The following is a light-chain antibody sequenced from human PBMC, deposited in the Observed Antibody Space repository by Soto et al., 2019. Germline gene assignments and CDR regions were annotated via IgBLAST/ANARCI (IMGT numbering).Light chain of an antibody. CDR1: SSDVGGYNY. J-gene: IGLJ1*01. V-gene: IGLV2-8*01. CDR2: EVS. CDR3: SSYAGTNNFV. Sequence: SALTQPPSASGSPGQSVTISCTGTSSDVGGYNYVSWYQHHPGKVPKLMIYEVSKRPSGVPDRFSGSKSGNTASLTVSGLQAEDEADYYCSSYAGTNNFVFGTGTKVTVL.